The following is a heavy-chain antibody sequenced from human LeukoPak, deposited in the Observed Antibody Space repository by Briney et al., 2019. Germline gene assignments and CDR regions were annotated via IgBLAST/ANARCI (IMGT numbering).Heavy chain of an antibody. D-gene: IGHD3-10*01. V-gene: IGHV1-24*01. CDR3: ATLPYYYGSGSYYWFYFDY. CDR1: GYTLTELS. Sequence: ASVKVSCKVSGYTLTELSMHWVRQAPGKGLEWMGGFDSEDGETIYAQKFQGRVTMTEDTSTDTAYMELSSLRSEDTAVYYCATLPYYYGSGSYYWFYFDYWGQGTLVTVSS. CDR2: FDSEDGET. J-gene: IGHJ4*02.